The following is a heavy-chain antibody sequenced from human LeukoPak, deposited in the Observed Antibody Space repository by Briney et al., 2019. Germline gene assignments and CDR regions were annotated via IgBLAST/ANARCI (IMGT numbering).Heavy chain of an antibody. J-gene: IGHJ4*02. CDR3: TKASPHRGSPEPRGVTSH. Sequence: PSETLSLTCTVSGYSISSGYYWGWIRQPPGKGLEWIGSIYHSGSTYYNPSLKSRVTISIDMSKNQFSVKLSSVTAADTAVYYCTKASPHRGSPEPRGVTSHWGQGTLVTVSS. D-gene: IGHD3-10*01. CDR2: IYHSGST. V-gene: IGHV4-38-2*02. CDR1: GYSISSGYY.